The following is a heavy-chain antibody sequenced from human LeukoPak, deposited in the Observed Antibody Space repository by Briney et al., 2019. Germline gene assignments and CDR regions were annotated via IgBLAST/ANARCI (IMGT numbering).Heavy chain of an antibody. J-gene: IGHJ5*02. Sequence: SETLSLTCTVSGGSISSDNYYWSWIRQPAGKGLEWIGRIYTSGSTNYNPSLKSRVTMSVDTSKNQFSLKLSSVTAADTAVYYCARDQDGYFGPWGQGTLVTVSS. V-gene: IGHV4-61*02. D-gene: IGHD3-10*01. CDR2: IYTSGST. CDR3: ARDQDGYFGP. CDR1: GGSISSDNYY.